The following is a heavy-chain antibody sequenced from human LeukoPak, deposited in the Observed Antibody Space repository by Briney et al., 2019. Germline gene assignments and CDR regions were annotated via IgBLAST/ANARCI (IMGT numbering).Heavy chain of an antibody. Sequence: PSETLSLTCTVSGGSISSYYWSWIRQRPGKGLEWIGYIYYSGSTNYNPSLKSRVTISVDTSKNQFSLKLRSVTAADTAVYYCARERAAASSFDYWGQGTLVTVSS. CDR1: GGSISSYY. CDR3: ARERAAASSFDY. V-gene: IGHV4-59*01. D-gene: IGHD6-13*01. CDR2: IYYSGST. J-gene: IGHJ4*02.